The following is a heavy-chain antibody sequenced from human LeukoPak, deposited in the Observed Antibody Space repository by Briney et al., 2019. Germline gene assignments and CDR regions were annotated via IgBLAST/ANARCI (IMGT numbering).Heavy chain of an antibody. V-gene: IGHV4-34*01. J-gene: IGHJ6*03. CDR2: IYYSGST. CDR1: GGSFSGYY. Sequence: PSETLSLTCAVYGGSFSGYYWSWLRQPPGKGLEWIGSIYYSGSTNYNPLFRSPVTISVDTSKNQFSLKLNSISVADTAVYYCAREKVNTAMVTSPRKYYYYMDVWGKGTTVTVSS. D-gene: IGHD5-18*01. CDR3: AREKVNTAMVTSPRKYYYYMDV.